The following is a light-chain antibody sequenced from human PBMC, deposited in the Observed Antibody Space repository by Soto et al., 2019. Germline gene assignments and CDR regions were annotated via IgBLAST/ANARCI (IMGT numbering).Light chain of an antibody. Sequence: EIVLTQSPGTLSLSPGERATLSCRASQSVSSSYLAWYQQKPGQAPRLLIYGESSRATGIPDRFSGSGSGTDFTLTISRLEPEDFAVYYCQQYYISPLTFGGGTKVEIK. CDR3: QQYYISPLT. CDR2: GES. J-gene: IGKJ4*01. CDR1: QSVSSSY. V-gene: IGKV3-20*01.